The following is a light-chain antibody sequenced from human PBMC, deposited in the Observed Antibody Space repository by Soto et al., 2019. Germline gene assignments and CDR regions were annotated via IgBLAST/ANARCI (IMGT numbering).Light chain of an antibody. J-gene: IGLJ2*01. V-gene: IGLV1-47*01. CDR1: SSNIGTNY. CDR3: AAWDDSLSGPV. CDR2: STD. Sequence: QSVLTQSPSASGTPGQRVTVSCSGSSSNIGTNYVYWYQQLPGTAPKVLIYSTDKRPSGVPDRFSGSKSGTSASLAISGLRSEDEADSYCAAWDDSLSGPVFGGGTKLTVL.